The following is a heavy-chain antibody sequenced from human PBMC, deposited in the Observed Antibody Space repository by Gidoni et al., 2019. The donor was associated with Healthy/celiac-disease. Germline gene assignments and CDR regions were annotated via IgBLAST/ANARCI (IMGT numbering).Heavy chain of an antibody. V-gene: IGHV4-34*01. CDR2: INQSGST. CDR1: GGSFRGYY. D-gene: IGHD3-22*01. CDR3: ARGINGIYYGSSGYLN. J-gene: IGHJ4*02. Sequence: QVQLQQWGAGRLKPSETLSLTCAVHGGSFRGYYWSWIRQPPGKGLEWIGEINQSGSTNYNPSLKRPVTISVDTSKNQFSLKLSSVTAADTAVYYCARGINGIYYGSSGYLNWGQGTLVTVSS.